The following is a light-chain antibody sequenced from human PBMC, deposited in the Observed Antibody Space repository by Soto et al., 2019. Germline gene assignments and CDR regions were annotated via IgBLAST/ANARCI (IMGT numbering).Light chain of an antibody. Sequence: AIQMTQSPSSLSASVGDRVTITCRASQDIRNELGWYQQRPGKAPKALIYGTSNLQSGVPSRFSGSGFGPDFTLAISSLQPEDFATYYCLQDRSYPRTFGQGNKVESK. CDR3: LQDRSYPRT. CDR1: QDIRNE. V-gene: IGKV1-6*01. J-gene: IGKJ1*01. CDR2: GTS.